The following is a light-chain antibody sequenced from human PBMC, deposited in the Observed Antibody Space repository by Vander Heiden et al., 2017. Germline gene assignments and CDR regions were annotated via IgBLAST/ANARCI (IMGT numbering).Light chain of an antibody. Sequence: VLPPSPGALSLSPGERATLSCRASQSVSSNCLAWYLQKPGQAPRLLIYDASKRANGIPDRFSGSGSGTDFTLTITRLEPEDFAVYYCQQFGTSPLTFGGGTKVEIK. CDR2: DAS. V-gene: IGKV3-20*01. CDR1: QSVSSNC. CDR3: QQFGTSPLT. J-gene: IGKJ4*01.